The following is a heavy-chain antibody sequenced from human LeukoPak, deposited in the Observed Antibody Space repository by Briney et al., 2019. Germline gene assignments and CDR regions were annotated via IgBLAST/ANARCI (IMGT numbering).Heavy chain of an antibody. CDR1: GYTLTELS. D-gene: IGHD3-22*01. CDR3: ARSAYYDSSGRRGDY. CDR2: ISAYNGNT. Sequence: GASVKVSCKVSGYTLTELSMHWVRQAPGQGLEWMGWISAYNGNTNYAQKLQGRVTMTTDTSTSTAYMELRSLRSDDTAVYYCARSAYYDSSGRRGDYWGQGTLVTVSS. V-gene: IGHV1-18*01. J-gene: IGHJ4*02.